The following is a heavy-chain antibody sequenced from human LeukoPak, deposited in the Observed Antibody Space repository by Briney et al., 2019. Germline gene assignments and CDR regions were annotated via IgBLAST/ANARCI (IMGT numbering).Heavy chain of an antibody. Sequence: SETLSLTCTVSGDSLSSNYWNWIRRPPGKGLEWIGYISYSGSTNYNPSLKSRVTISVDTSKNQFSLKLSSVTAADTAVYYCARNIGSSQDYWGQGTLVTVSS. D-gene: IGHD6-13*01. CDR1: GDSLSSNY. J-gene: IGHJ4*02. CDR2: ISYSGST. CDR3: ARNIGSSQDY. V-gene: IGHV4-59*01.